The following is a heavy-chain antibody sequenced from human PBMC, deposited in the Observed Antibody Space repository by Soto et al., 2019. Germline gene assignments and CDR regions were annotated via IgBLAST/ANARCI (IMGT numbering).Heavy chain of an antibody. CDR3: ARSRSGAVADSFDF. Sequence: GGSLRLSCAAPGFSFSRYAIHWVRQAPGKGLEWVAVISKDGSHKYYLDSVKGRFTISRDNSKNILYLQMNSLRDEDTAVYYCARSRSGAVADSFDFWGQGTLVTVSS. V-gene: IGHV3-30*04. CDR1: GFSFSRYA. CDR2: ISKDGSHK. J-gene: IGHJ4*02. D-gene: IGHD3-10*01.